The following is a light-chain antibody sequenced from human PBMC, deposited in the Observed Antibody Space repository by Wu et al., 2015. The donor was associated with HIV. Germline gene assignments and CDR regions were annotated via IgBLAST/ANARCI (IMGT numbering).Light chain of an antibody. V-gene: IGKV1-13*02. J-gene: IGKJ5*01. Sequence: AIQLTQSPSSLSASIGDRVNITCRASQDIFTYLAWYQQTPGKAPRVLIYDAPTLQSGISSRFSGSGSGAHFTLTINGLQREDFAIYYCQQLNSFPLTFGQGSRLEI. CDR2: DAP. CDR3: QQLNSFPLT. CDR1: QDIFTY.